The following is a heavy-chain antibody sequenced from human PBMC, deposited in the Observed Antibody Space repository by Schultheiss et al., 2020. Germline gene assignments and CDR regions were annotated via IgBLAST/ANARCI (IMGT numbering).Heavy chain of an antibody. CDR2: IYYSGST. CDR1: GGSISSSSYY. D-gene: IGHD3-9*01. Sequence: SETLSLTCTVSGGSISSSSYYWSWIRQSPGKGLEWIGSIYYSGSTTYNPSLKSRLLISVDTSKNQLSLKLSSVTAADTAVYYCARDPNYDILTGPYGIDVWGQGTTVTVSS. J-gene: IGHJ6*02. V-gene: IGHV4-39*07. CDR3: ARDPNYDILTGPYGIDV.